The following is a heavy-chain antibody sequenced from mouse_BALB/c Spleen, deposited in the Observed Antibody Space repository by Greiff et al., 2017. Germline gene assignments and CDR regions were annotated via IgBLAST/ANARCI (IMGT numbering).Heavy chain of an antibody. V-gene: IGHV5-4*02. CDR1: GFTFSDYY. CDR3: AIDGLRQAWFAY. D-gene: IGHD2-4*01. CDR2: ISDGGSYT. J-gene: IGHJ3*01. Sequence: VQLKESGGGLVKPGGSLKLSCAASGFTFSDYYMYWVRQTPEKRLEWVATISDGGSYTYYPDSVTGRFSISRDNAKNNLYLQMSSLKSEDTAMYYCAIDGLRQAWFAYWGQGTLVTVSA.